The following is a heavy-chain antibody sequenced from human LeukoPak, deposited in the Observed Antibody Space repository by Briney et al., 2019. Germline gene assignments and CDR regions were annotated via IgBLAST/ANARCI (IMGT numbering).Heavy chain of an antibody. CDR3: AREQRAGSTDC. Sequence: GGSLRLSCAASGFIFSSYSMHWVRQAPGKGLEYVSVISPDGGNTYYTNSVKGRFTISRDNSKNTLYLQMGSLREEDTAVYYCAREQRAGSTDCWGQGTLVTVSS. D-gene: IGHD1-1*01. V-gene: IGHV3-64*01. CDR2: ISPDGGNT. J-gene: IGHJ4*02. CDR1: GFIFSSYS.